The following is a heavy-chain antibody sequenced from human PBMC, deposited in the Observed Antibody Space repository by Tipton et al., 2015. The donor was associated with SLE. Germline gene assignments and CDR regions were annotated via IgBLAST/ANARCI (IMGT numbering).Heavy chain of an antibody. CDR2: IYYSGST. V-gene: IGHV4-59*01. CDR1: GGSISSYY. CDR3: AVWGRGYYFYY. J-gene: IGHJ4*02. Sequence: TLSLTCTVSGGSISSYYWSWIRQPPGKGLEWIGYIYYSGSTNYNPSLKSRVTISVDTSKNQFSLKLSSVTAADTAVYYCAVWGRGYYFYYWGQGTLVTVSS. D-gene: IGHD7-27*01.